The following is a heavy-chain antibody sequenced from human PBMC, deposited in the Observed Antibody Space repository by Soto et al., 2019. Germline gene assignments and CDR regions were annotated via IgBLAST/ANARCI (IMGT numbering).Heavy chain of an antibody. V-gene: IGHV1-3*01. CDR3: ERDLGVMTTVATNHLPSNWLDT. D-gene: IGHD4-4*01. CDR2: INAGNGNT. CDR1: VYTFTSYA. Sequence: GASVKVSCKASVYTFTSYAMQWVRQAPGQRLEWMGWINAGNGNTKYSQKFQGRVTITRDTSTSTGYMELSSLRAADTAVYYCERDLGVMTTVATNHLPSNWLDTRGQGTLVTVSS. J-gene: IGHJ5*02.